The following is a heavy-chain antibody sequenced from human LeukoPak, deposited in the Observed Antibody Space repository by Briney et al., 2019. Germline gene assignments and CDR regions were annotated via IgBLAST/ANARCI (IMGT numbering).Heavy chain of an antibody. V-gene: IGHV1-3*01. CDR3: ARARGSSSYISLDY. CDR2: INAGDGNT. CDR1: GFTFPSYT. J-gene: IGHJ4*02. D-gene: IGHD2-2*01. Sequence: ASVKVSCKASGFTFPSYTMHWVRQAPGQRLEWMGWINAGDGNTKFSQRFQGRIAITRDTSASTAYMELSSLRSEDTAVYYCARARGSSSYISLDYWGLGTLVTVSS.